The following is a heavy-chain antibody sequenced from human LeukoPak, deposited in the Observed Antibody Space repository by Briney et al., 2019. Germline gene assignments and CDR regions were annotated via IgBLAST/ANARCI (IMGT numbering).Heavy chain of an antibody. J-gene: IGHJ4*02. CDR1: GFTFSSYA. CDR2: ISYDGSNK. Sequence: GRSLRLSCAASGFTFSSYAMHWVRQAPGKGLEWVAVISYDGSNKYYADSVKGRFTISRDNSKNTLYLQMNSLRAEDTAVYYCARGGIAVAAPVGYWGQGTLVTVSS. V-gene: IGHV3-30-3*01. CDR3: ARGGIAVAAPVGY. D-gene: IGHD6-19*01.